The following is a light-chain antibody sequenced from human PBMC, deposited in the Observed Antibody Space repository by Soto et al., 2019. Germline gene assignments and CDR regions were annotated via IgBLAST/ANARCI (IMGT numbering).Light chain of an antibody. J-gene: IGKJ1*01. CDR3: QQYGSSPST. V-gene: IGKV3-20*01. Sequence: DTVLTQSPGTLSLSPGETATLTCRASQRVSSNVAWYQQKPGQAPRRLIFGASSRATGIPDRFSGSGSGTDFTLTISRLEPEDFAVYYCQQYGSSPSTFGQGTKVDIK. CDR2: GAS. CDR1: QRVSSN.